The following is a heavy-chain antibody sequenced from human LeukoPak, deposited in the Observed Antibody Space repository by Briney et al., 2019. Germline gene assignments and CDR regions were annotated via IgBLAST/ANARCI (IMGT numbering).Heavy chain of an antibody. D-gene: IGHD6-13*01. CDR1: GGSITNSAYY. Sequence: SETLSLTRTVSGGSITNSAYYWGWIRQTPGKGLEWIGSVDYSGNTYYNPSLKSRVSTSVDMSKNQFSLKLNSVTAADTAVYYCATSAGTVFLPRFYFKDWGQGTLVTVSS. J-gene: IGHJ4*02. CDR3: ATSAGTVFLPRFYFKD. V-gene: IGHV4-39*01. CDR2: VDYSGNT.